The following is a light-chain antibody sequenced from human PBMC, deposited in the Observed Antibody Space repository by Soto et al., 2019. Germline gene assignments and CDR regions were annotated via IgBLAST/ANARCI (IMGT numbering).Light chain of an antibody. J-gene: IGLJ3*02. V-gene: IGLV1-47*01. CDR1: SSNLGNHY. CDR2: RDV. CDR3: AAWDDSLHGPV. Sequence: QSVLTQPPSASGTPGQRVTISCSGSSSNLGNHYLYWYQHLPGTAPKLLIYRDVQRPSGAPDRFSGSKSGTSASLAISGLRSEDEADYYCAAWDDSLHGPVFGGGTKLTVL.